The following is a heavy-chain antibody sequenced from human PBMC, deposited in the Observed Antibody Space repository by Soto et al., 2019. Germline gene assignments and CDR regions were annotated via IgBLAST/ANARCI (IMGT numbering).Heavy chain of an antibody. V-gene: IGHV4-61*01. J-gene: IGHJ4*02. Sequence: SETVSLTCNFSCDAVISGSYYWTWVRQPPGKGLEWIGNIYYSGATNYNPSLQNRVTISIDTSKNQYSLKLTSVTAADAALYYCARDIRGYSRALDYWGQGTQVTVSS. CDR1: CDAVISGSYY. CDR2: IYYSGAT. CDR3: ARDIRGYSRALDY. D-gene: IGHD5-12*01.